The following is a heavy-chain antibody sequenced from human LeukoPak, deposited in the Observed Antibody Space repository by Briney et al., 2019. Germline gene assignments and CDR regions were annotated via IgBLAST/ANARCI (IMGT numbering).Heavy chain of an antibody. V-gene: IGHV1-18*01. J-gene: IGHJ6*02. Sequence: ASVKVSCKASGYTFTRYGISWVRQAPGQVLEWMGWISADNTNTNFAQKFQDKVIMTTDTSTSTAYMEMRSLRSDDTAIYYCARGDLSYYYGMDVWGQGTTVTVSS. CDR3: ARGDLSYYYGMDV. CDR2: ISADNTNT. CDR1: GYTFTRYG. D-gene: IGHD2-21*01.